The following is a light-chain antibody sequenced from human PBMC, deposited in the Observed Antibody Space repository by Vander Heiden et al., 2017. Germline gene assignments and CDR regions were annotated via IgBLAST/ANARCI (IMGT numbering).Light chain of an antibody. V-gene: IGLV1-47*01. J-gene: IGLJ3*02. CDR1: SSNIGSNY. CDR3: AAWDDSLSGVV. CDR2: RNN. Sequence: QSVLTQPPSASGTHGQRVSTSSSGSSSNIGSNYVYWYQQLPGTAPKLLIYRNNKRPSGVPDRFSGSKSGTSASLGITGLQSEDEADYYWAAWDDSLSGVVFGGGTKLTVL.